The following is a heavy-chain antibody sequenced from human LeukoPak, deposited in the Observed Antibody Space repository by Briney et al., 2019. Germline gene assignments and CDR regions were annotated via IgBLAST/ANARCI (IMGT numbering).Heavy chain of an antibody. CDR3: AKGIGSPKGFIDY. Sequence: PGGSLRLSCAASGFTFDDYTMHWVRQAPGKGLEWVSLISWGGGSTCYADSVKGRFTISRDNSKNSLYLQMNSLRTEDTALYYCAKGIGSPKGFIDYWGQGTLVTVSS. CDR1: GFTFDDYT. CDR2: ISWGGGST. D-gene: IGHD3-10*01. V-gene: IGHV3-43*01. J-gene: IGHJ4*02.